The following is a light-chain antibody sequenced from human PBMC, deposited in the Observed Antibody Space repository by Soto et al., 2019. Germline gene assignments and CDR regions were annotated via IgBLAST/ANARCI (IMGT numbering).Light chain of an antibody. J-gene: IGLJ1*01. CDR1: SSDVGSYNF. CDR2: GGS. Sequence: QSALTQPASVSGSPGQSITISCTGTSSDVGSYNFVSWYQQNPGKAPKFMIYGGSKRPSGFSNRFSGSKSGNTASLTIFGIQAEDEADYYCCSNEGSSMGVFGTGTKVTVL. V-gene: IGLV2-23*01. CDR3: CSNEGSSMGV.